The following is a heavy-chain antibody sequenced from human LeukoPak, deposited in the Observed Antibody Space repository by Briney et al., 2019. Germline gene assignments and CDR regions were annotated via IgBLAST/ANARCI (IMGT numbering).Heavy chain of an antibody. J-gene: IGHJ4*02. V-gene: IGHV3-21*01. CDR2: ISSSSSYI. CDR1: GFTFSSYS. D-gene: IGHD3-9*01. Sequence: PGGSLRLSCAASGFTFSSYSMNWVRQAPGKGLEWVSSISSSSSYIYYADSVKGRFTISRDNAKNSLYLQMNSLRAEDTAVYYCASPAPLRYFDWLLFHWGQGTLVTVSS. CDR3: ASPAPLRYFDWLLFH.